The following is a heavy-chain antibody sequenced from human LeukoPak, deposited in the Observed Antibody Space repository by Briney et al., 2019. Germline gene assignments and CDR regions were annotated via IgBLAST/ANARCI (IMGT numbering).Heavy chain of an antibody. V-gene: IGHV3-7*01. Sequence: GGSLRLSCAASGFTFSSYWMNWVRQAPGKGLEWVANIKEDGSDKYYVDSVKGRFTISRDNTQNSLYLQMNSLRAEDTAVYYCARAPTVLVGYCSSSSCQADYWGQGTLVTVSS. CDR3: ARAPTVLVGYCSSSSCQADY. CDR2: IKEDGSDK. CDR1: GFTFSSYW. J-gene: IGHJ4*02. D-gene: IGHD2-2*01.